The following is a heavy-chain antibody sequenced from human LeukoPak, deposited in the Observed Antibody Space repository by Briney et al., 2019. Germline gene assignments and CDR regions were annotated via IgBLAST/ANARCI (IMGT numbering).Heavy chain of an antibody. CDR3: ARDPRGPDPWGVVPAYFDY. CDR2: IIPIFGTA. CDR1: GGTFSKYT. V-gene: IGHV1-69*13. Sequence: GASVKVSCKASGGTFSKYTISWVRQRPGQGLEWMGGIIPIFGTANYAQKFQGRVTITADESTSTAYMELSSLRSEDTAVYYCARDPRGPDPWGVVPAYFDYWGQGTLVTVSS. D-gene: IGHD2-2*01. J-gene: IGHJ4*02.